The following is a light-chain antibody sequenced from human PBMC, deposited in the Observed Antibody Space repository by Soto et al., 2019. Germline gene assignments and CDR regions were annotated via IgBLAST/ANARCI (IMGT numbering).Light chain of an antibody. Sequence: EIVLTHSPGTLSLSPGERATLSFRSSQSVSSSYLAWYQQKPGQAPRLLIYGASSRATGIPDRFSGSGSGTDFTLTISSLQSEDFAVYYCQQYNNWPPATFGQGTKVDIK. V-gene: IGKV3-20*01. CDR2: GAS. J-gene: IGKJ1*01. CDR3: QQYNNWPPAT. CDR1: QSVSSSY.